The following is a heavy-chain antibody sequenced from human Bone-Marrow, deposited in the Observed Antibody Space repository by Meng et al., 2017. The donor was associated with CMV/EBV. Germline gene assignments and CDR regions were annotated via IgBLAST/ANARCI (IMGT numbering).Heavy chain of an antibody. D-gene: IGHD2-15*01. Sequence: SETLSLTCTVSGGSISSGDYYWSWIRQPPGKGLEWIGYIYYSGSTYYNPSLKSRVTISVDTSKNQFSLKLSSVTAADTAVYYCARVVCSGGSCYGAWFDPWGQGTLVTVTS. V-gene: IGHV4-30-4*08. J-gene: IGHJ5*02. CDR2: IYYSGST. CDR3: ARVVCSGGSCYGAWFDP. CDR1: GGSISSGDYY.